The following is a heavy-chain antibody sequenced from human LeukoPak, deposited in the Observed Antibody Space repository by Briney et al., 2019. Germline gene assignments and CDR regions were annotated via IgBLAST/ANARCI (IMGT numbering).Heavy chain of an antibody. CDR1: GYTFTSSG. Sequence: ASVKVSCKASGYTFTSSGISWVRRGHGQGLEWMGWVSTYSGNTNYAQKFQGRVTMTRDTSTNTAYMELKNLRPDDTAIYYCARDLGYCSFGFGLGNCNRKWFDPWGQGTLVSVSS. CDR2: VSTYSGNT. CDR3: ARDLGYCSFGFGLGNCNRKWFDP. V-gene: IGHV1-18*01. J-gene: IGHJ5*02. D-gene: IGHD2-2*03.